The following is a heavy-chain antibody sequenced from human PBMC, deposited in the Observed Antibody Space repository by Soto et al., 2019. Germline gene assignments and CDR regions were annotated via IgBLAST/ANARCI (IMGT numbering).Heavy chain of an antibody. CDR2: ITGSGGVT. CDR1: GFTFSSYA. CDR3: ARVSWRGKYGMDV. V-gene: IGHV3-23*01. Sequence: PGGSLRLSCAAAGFTFSSYAMSWVRQAPGKGLDWVSAITGSGGVTHYADSVKGRFTVSRDNAKNSPYLQMNRLRAEDTAVYYCARVSWRGKYGMDVWGQGTTVTVSS. J-gene: IGHJ6*02.